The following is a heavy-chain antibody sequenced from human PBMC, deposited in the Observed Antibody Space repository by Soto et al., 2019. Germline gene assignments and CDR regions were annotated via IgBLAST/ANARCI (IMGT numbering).Heavy chain of an antibody. D-gene: IGHD5-12*01. V-gene: IGHV4-31*03. CDR3: ARGSGLVATGHSYYYGMDV. J-gene: IGHJ6*02. CDR2: IYYSGST. CDR1: GGSISSGGYY. Sequence: SETLSLTCTVSGGSISSGGYYWSWIRQHPGKGLEWIGYIYYSGSTYYNPSLKSRVTISVDTSKNQFSLKLSSVTAADTAVYYCARGSGLVATGHSYYYGMDVWGQGTTVTVSS.